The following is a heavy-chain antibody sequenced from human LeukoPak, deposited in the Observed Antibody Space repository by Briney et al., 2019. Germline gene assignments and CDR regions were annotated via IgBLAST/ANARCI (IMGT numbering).Heavy chain of an antibody. CDR3: ARIAAAGTSYFDY. Sequence: ASVKVSCMASGYTFTGYYMHWVRQAPGQGLEWMGWINPNSGGTNYAQKFQGRVTMTRDTSISTAYMELSRLRSDDTAVYYCARIAAAGTSYFDYWGQGTLVTVSS. CDR1: GYTFTGYY. V-gene: IGHV1-2*02. CDR2: INPNSGGT. J-gene: IGHJ4*02. D-gene: IGHD6-13*01.